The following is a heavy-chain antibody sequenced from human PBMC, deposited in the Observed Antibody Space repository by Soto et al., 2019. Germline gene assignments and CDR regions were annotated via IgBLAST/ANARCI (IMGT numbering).Heavy chain of an antibody. CDR3: ARDWGGYPDY. D-gene: IGHD5-12*01. Sequence: QVQLQQWGAGLLKPSETLSLTCAVYGGSFSGYYWSWIRQPPGKGLEWIGEINHSGSTNYNPSLMSRVYLSVDTSKNQFSLKLSSVTAADTAVYYCARDWGGYPDYWGQGTLVTVSS. J-gene: IGHJ4*02. CDR1: GGSFSGYY. CDR2: INHSGST. V-gene: IGHV4-34*01.